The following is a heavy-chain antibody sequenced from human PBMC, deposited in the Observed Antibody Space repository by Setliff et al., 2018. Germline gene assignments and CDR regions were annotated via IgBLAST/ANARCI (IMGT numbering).Heavy chain of an antibody. D-gene: IGHD6-19*01. CDR1: GGSISSGGYY. J-gene: IGHJ6*02. V-gene: IGHV4-39*07. Sequence: SETLSLTCTVSGGSISSGGYYWGWIRQPPGKGLEWIGSIYYSGSTYYNPSLKSRVTISVDTSKNQFSLKLSSVTAADTAVYYCARENRYSSGWYSYYYGMDVWGQGTTVTVSS. CDR2: IYYSGST. CDR3: ARENRYSSGWYSYYYGMDV.